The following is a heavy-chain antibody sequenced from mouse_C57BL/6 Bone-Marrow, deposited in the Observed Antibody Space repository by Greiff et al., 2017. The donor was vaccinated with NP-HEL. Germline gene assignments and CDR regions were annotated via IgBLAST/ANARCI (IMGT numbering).Heavy chain of an antibody. Sequence: EVQLVESGPGLVKPSQSLSLTCSVTGYSITSGYYWNWIRQFPGNKLEWMGYISYDGSNNYNPSLKNRISITRDTSKNQFFLKLNSVTTEDTATYYCAGITTVVATDWYFDVWGTGTTVTVSS. CDR2: ISYDGSN. CDR1: GYSITSGYY. V-gene: IGHV3-6*01. CDR3: AGITTVVATDWYFDV. D-gene: IGHD1-1*01. J-gene: IGHJ1*03.